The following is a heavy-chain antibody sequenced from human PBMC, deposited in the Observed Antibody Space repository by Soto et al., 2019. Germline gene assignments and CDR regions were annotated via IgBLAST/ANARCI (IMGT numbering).Heavy chain of an antibody. V-gene: IGHV5-51*01. Sequence: GESLKISCKGSGYSFTNYWIGWVRQMPGKGLEWMGIIYPGDSETKYSPSFQGQVTISADKSISTAYLQWSSLKASDTAMYYCAGLKATAGPYFDYWGQGTLVTVSS. CDR2: IYPGDSET. J-gene: IGHJ4*02. D-gene: IGHD6-13*01. CDR1: GYSFTNYW. CDR3: AGLKATAGPYFDY.